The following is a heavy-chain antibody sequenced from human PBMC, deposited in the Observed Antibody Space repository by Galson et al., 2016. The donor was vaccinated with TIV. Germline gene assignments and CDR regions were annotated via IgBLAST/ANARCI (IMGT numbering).Heavy chain of an antibody. CDR2: IYYSGST. D-gene: IGHD4-23*01. CDR3: ARVCGKYYYGMDV. V-gene: IGHV4-30-4*01. CDR1: GASISNGEYY. J-gene: IGHJ6*02. Sequence: TLSLTCTVSGASISNGEYYWGWIRQSPGKGLEWIGYIYYSGSTNYSPSLKSRLTLSVDRSKNQFSMVLTSVTAADTAVYYCARVCGKYYYGMDVWGQGTTVIVSS.